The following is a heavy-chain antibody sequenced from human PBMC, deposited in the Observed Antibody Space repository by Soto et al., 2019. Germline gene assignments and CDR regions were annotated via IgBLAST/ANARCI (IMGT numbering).Heavy chain of an antibody. CDR1: GFTFSSYA. Sequence: PRLSCAASGFTFSSYAMSWVRQAPGKGLEWVSAISGSGGSTYYADSVKGRFTISRDNSKNTLYLQMNSLRAEDTAVYYCAKDPTYYDFWSGYNRPNWFDPWGQGTRVTVS. CDR2: ISGSGGST. CDR3: AKDPTYYDFWSGYNRPNWFDP. V-gene: IGHV3-23*01. J-gene: IGHJ5*02. D-gene: IGHD3-3*01.